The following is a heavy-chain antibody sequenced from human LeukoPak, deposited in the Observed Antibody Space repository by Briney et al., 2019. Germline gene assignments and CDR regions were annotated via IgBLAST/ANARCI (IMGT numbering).Heavy chain of an antibody. Sequence: GGSLKLSCAASGFTFSGSVMHWVRQAAGKGLEWVGRIRSKRNNYATAYAASVKGRFTISRDDSKNTVYLHMDSLKTEDTALYYCSRLEDSSPIEVALDIWGQGQWSPSLQ. CDR3: SRLEDSSPIEVALDI. CDR2: IRSKRNNYAT. J-gene: IGHJ3*02. CDR1: GFTFSGSV. D-gene: IGHD6-13*01. V-gene: IGHV3-73*01.